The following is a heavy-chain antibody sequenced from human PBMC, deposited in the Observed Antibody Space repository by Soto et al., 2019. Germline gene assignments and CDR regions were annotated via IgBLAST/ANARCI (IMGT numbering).Heavy chain of an antibody. CDR1: GYTFSSIG. D-gene: IGHD3-10*01. J-gene: IGHJ4*02. CDR2: ISPHKGDT. V-gene: IGHV1-18*01. Sequence: ASVKVSCKTSGYTFSSIGISWVRQAPGQGLEWMGWISPHKGDTYYAQRLQGRLTMTTDTSTSTAYMGLGNLRSDDTAVYFCARDLDASGSYYTDYWGQGTLVTVSS. CDR3: ARDLDASGSYYTDY.